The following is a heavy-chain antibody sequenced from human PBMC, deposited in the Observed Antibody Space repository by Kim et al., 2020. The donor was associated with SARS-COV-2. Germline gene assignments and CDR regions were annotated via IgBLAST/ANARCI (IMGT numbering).Heavy chain of an antibody. J-gene: IGHJ3*01. V-gene: IGHV3-74*01. CDR2: IYNDGSKT. Sequence: GGSLRLSCAASGFTFSSYSMYWVRQAPGKGLLWVARIYNDGSKTYYADSVKGQFSISRDNAKNTVYLQLNSLGVEDTAVYYCARGGTGTFDVWGQGTMATVSS. D-gene: IGHD3-16*01. CDR3: ARGGTGTFDV. CDR1: GFTFSSYS.